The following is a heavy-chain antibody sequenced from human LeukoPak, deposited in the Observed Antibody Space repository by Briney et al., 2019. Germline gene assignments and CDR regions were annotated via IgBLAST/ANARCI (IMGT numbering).Heavy chain of an antibody. J-gene: IGHJ4*02. D-gene: IGHD3-3*01. CDR2: ISYDGSNK. Sequence: GGSLRLSCAASGLTFSSYAMHWVRQAPGKGLEWVAVISYDGSNKYYADSVKGRFTISRDNSKNTLYLQMNSLRAEDTAVYYCASLRFLDPIDYWGQGTLVTASS. CDR3: ASLRFLDPIDY. V-gene: IGHV3-30-3*01. CDR1: GLTFSSYA.